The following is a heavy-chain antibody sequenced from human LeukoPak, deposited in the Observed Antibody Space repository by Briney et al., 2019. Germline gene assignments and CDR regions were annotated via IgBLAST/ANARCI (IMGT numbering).Heavy chain of an antibody. D-gene: IGHD3-10*01. CDR3: ARDWATTWYGEYFDY. V-gene: IGHV3-48*03. CDR2: INGGGDSI. CDR1: GFTFSSYE. Sequence: GGSLRLSCAASGFTFSSYEMNCVRQAPGKGLEWVSHINGGGDSIYYADSVKGRFTISRDNAKNLLYLQMNSLRAEDTAVYYCARDWATTWYGEYFDYWGQGTLVTVSS. J-gene: IGHJ4*02.